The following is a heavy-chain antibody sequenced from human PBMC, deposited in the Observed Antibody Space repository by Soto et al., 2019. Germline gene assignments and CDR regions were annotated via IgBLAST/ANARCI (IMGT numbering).Heavy chain of an antibody. CDR2: IYYSGST. CDR3: ARETGYSSRNWFDP. V-gene: IGHV4-59*01. J-gene: IGHJ5*02. Sequence: PSETLSLTCTVSGGSISSYYWSWIRQPPGKGLEWIGYIYYSGSTNYNPSLKSRVTISVDTSKNQFSLKLSSVTAADTAVYYCARETGYSSRNWFDPWGQGTLVTVSS. D-gene: IGHD6-19*01. CDR1: GGSISSYY.